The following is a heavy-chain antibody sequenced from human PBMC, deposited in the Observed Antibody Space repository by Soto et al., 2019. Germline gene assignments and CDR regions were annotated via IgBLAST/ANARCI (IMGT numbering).Heavy chain of an antibody. CDR2: IYHSGST. D-gene: IGHD6-19*01. V-gene: IGHV4-4*02. J-gene: IGHJ6*02. CDR3: ATAAVAGLYYYYYGMDV. CDR1: GGSISSSNW. Sequence: SETLSLTCAVSGGSISSSNWWSWVRQPPGKGLEWIGEIYHSGSTNYNPSLKSRVTISVDKSKNQFSLKLSSVTAADTAVYYCATAAVAGLYYYYYGMDVWGQGTTVTVSS.